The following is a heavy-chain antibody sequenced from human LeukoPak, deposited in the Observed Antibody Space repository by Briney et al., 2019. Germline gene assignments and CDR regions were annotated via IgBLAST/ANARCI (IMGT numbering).Heavy chain of an antibody. J-gene: IGHJ4*02. CDR2: ISAYNGNT. CDR1: GYTFTSYG. CDR3: ARDGIVLMVYAAWLDY. V-gene: IGHV1-18*01. Sequence: GASVKVSCKASGYTFTSYGISWVRQAPGQGLEWMGWISAYNGNTNYAQKLQGRVTMTTDTSTSTAYMELRSLRSDDTAVYYCARDGIVLMVYAAWLDYWGQGTLVTVSS. D-gene: IGHD2-8*01.